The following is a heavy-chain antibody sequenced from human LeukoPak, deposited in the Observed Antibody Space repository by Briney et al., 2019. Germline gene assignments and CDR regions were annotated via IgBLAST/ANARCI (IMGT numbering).Heavy chain of an antibody. CDR3: ARRSSIAAAGAFDP. Sequence: SETLSLTCTVSGGSISSGGYYWSWIRQPPGKGLEWIGYIYYSGSTNYNPSLKSRVTISVDTSKNQFSLKLSSVTAADTAVYYYARRSSIAAAGAFDPWGQGTLVTVSS. CDR2: IYYSGST. J-gene: IGHJ5*02. D-gene: IGHD6-13*01. CDR1: GGSISSGGYY. V-gene: IGHV4-61*08.